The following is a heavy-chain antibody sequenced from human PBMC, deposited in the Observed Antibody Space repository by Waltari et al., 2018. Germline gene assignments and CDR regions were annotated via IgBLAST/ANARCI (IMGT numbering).Heavy chain of an antibody. V-gene: IGHV4-59*01. CDR2: IYYSGST. Sequence: RGRGQPPGKGLEWIGYIYYSGSTNYTPSLKSRVTISVAPSKNQFSLMLRSVTAADTSVYYCARGGPLPSNWFDPWGQVPLVTVSS. CDR3: ARGGPLPSNWFDP. J-gene: IGHJ5*02.